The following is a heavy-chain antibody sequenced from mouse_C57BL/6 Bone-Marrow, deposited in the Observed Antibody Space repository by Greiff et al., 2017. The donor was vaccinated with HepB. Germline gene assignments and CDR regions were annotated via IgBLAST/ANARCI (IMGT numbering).Heavy chain of an antibody. D-gene: IGHD1-1*01. CDR3: VRPPHYGSSYNYAMDY. V-gene: IGHV10-1*01. CDR1: GFSFNTYA. J-gene: IGHJ4*01. CDR2: IRSKSNNYAT. Sequence: EVQLVESGGGLVQPKGSLKLSCAASGFSFNTYAMNWVRQAPGKGLEWVARIRSKSNNYATYYADSVKDRFTISRDDSESMLYLQMNNLKTEDTAMYYCVRPPHYGSSYNYAMDYWGQGTSVTVSS.